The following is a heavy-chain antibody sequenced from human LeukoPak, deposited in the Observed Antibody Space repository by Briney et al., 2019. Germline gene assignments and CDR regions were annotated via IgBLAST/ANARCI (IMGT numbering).Heavy chain of an antibody. Sequence: PGGSLRLSCAASGFTFSSYAMSWVRQAPGKGLEWVSAISGSGGSTYYADSVKGRFIISRDNSKNTLYLQMNSLRAEDTAVYYCAKDGDFWSGYYLDYWGQGTLVTVSS. V-gene: IGHV3-23*01. CDR1: GFTFSSYA. D-gene: IGHD3-3*01. J-gene: IGHJ4*02. CDR3: AKDGDFWSGYYLDY. CDR2: ISGSGGST.